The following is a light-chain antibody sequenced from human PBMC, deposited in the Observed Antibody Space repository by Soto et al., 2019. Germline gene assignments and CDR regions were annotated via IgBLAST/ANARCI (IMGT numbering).Light chain of an antibody. V-gene: IGKV3-15*01. CDR3: QQYNNWPPFT. Sequence: EIVMTQSPGTLSVSLGERATLSCRASQSVRSNLAWYQQKPGQAPRLLIYEASTRATGIPARFSGSGSGTEFTLTISSLQSEDFAVYHCQQYNNWPPFTFGPGTKVDIK. CDR1: QSVRSN. J-gene: IGKJ3*01. CDR2: EAS.